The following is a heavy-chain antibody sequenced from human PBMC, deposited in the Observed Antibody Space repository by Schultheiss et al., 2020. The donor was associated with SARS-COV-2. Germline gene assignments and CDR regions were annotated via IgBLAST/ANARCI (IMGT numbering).Heavy chain of an antibody. J-gene: IGHJ5*02. CDR1: GYTFTSYD. CDR3: ARSMFDP. V-gene: IGHV1-2*02. Sequence: ASVKVSCKASGYTFTSYDINWVRQATGQGLEWMGWINPNSGGTNYAQKFQGRVTMTRDTSISTAYMELSRLRSDDTAVYYCARSMFDPWGQGTLVTVSS. CDR2: INPNSGGT. D-gene: IGHD6-6*01.